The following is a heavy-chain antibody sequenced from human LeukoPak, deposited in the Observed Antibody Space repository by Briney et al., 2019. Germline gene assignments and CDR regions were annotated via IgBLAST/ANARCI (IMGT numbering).Heavy chain of an antibody. J-gene: IGHJ3*02. CDR2: IYYSGST. Sequence: SETLSLTCTVSGGSISSYYWSWIRQPPGKGLEWIGYIYYSGSTNYNPSLKSRVTISVDTSKNQFSLKLSSVTAADTAVYYCARDRYYYDSSGYYPLDIWGQGTMVTVSS. V-gene: IGHV4-59*01. CDR1: GGSISSYY. CDR3: ARDRYYYDSSGYYPLDI. D-gene: IGHD3-22*01.